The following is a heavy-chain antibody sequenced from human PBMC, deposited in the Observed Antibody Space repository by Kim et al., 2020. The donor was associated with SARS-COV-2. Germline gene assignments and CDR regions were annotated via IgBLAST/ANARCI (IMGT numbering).Heavy chain of an antibody. CDR1: GGSISSYY. V-gene: IGHV4-59*13. Sequence: SETLSLTCTVSGGSISSYYWSWIRQPPGKGLEWIGYIYYSGSTNYNPSLKSRVTISVDTSKNQFSLKLSSVTAADTAVYYCARVWYGSGSYYSLKRPRYYYGMDVWGQGTTVTVSS. CDR3: ARVWYGSGSYYSLKRPRYYYGMDV. D-gene: IGHD3-10*01. CDR2: IYYSGST. J-gene: IGHJ6*02.